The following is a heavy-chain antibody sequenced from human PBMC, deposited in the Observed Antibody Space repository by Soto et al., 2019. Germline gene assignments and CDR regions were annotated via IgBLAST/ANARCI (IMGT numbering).Heavy chain of an antibody. CDR3: AKDQSNGPPFDS. CDR2: INPSGGST. J-gene: IGHJ4*02. V-gene: IGHV1-46*01. D-gene: IGHD2-8*01. CDR1: GYTFTSYY. Sequence: ASVKVSCKASGYTFTSYYMHWVRQAPGQGLEWMGIINPSGGSTSYAQKFQGRFTISRDNSKNTLYLQMNSLRVEDTAVYYCAKDQSNGPPFDSWGQGTLVTVSS.